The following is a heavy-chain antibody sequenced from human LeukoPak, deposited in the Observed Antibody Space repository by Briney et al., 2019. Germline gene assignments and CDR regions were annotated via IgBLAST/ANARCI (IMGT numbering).Heavy chain of an antibody. J-gene: IGHJ4*02. D-gene: IGHD1-14*01. CDR3: ARDTPFRI. V-gene: IGHV4-34*01. CDR1: GESLSGHY. CDR2: ISHRGIT. Sequence: KTSETLSLTCAVYGESLSGHYWTWIRQPPGKGLEWIGEISHRGITIYNPSLKSRFIISVDTSKNQFSLTLSSVPAADTAVYYCARDTPFRIWGRGTLVTVSS.